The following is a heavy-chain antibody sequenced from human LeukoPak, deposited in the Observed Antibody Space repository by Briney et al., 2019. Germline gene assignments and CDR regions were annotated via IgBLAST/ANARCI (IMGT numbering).Heavy chain of an antibody. D-gene: IGHD6-19*01. CDR2: ISAYNGNT. J-gene: IGHJ4*02. CDR1: GYTFTSYG. Sequence: ASVKVSCKASGYTFTSYGISWVRQAPGQRLEGMGWISAYNGNTNYAQKLQGRVTMTTDTSTSTAYMELRSLRSDDTAVYYCARAPGYSSGWPGSYYFDYWGQGTLVTVSS. V-gene: IGHV1-18*04. CDR3: ARAPGYSSGWPGSYYFDY.